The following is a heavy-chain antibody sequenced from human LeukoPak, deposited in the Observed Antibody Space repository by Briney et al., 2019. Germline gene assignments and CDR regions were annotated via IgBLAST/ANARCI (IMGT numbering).Heavy chain of an antibody. V-gene: IGHV3-30*03. CDR2: ISYDGSNK. CDR1: GFTFSNYG. J-gene: IGHJ3*02. CDR3: GRAHYSGNSGSFDI. D-gene: IGHD4-23*01. Sequence: GRSLRLSRAASGFTFSNYGMHWVRQAPGKGLEWVAVISYDGSNKYYADSVKGRFTISRDNSKNTLSLQMNSLRAEDSAVYYCGRAHYSGNSGSFDIWGQGTMVTVSS.